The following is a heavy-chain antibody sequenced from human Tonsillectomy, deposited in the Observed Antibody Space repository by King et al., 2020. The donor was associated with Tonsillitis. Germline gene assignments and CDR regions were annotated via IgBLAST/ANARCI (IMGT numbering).Heavy chain of an antibody. D-gene: IGHD4-17*01. CDR1: GFTFSNYA. Sequence: EVQLVESGGGLVQPGGSLRLSCAASGFTFSNYAMTWVRQTPGKGLEWVSSIYGGGSTTFYADSVRGRFTISRDNSRNTLYLQLSNLRAEDTAVYYCANKGDSGDYGLYFEHWGQGALVTVSS. CDR3: ANKGDSGDYGLYFEH. V-gene: IGHV3-23*03. J-gene: IGHJ4*02. CDR2: IYGGGSTT.